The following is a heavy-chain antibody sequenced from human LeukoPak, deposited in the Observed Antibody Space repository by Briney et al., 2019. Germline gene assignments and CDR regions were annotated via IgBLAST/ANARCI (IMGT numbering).Heavy chain of an antibody. V-gene: IGHV4-34*01. CDR1: GGSFSGYY. Sequence: SETLSLTCAVYGGSFSGYYWSWIRQPPGKGLEWIGEVNHSGSTNYNPSLKSRVTISVDTSKNQFSLKLSSVTAADTAVYYCARGSIYYGSGDNDYWGQGTLVTVSS. J-gene: IGHJ4*02. CDR2: VNHSGST. D-gene: IGHD3-10*01. CDR3: ARGSIYYGSGDNDY.